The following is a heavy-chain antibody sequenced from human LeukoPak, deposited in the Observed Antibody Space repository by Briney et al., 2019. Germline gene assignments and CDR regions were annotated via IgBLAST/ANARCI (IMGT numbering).Heavy chain of an antibody. D-gene: IGHD5-12*01. CDR2: IYPGDSDT. Sequence: GESLKISCKGSGYGFTTSWIGWVRQMPGKGLEWVGIIYPGDSDTRYSPSFQGQVTISADKSISTAYLQWSSLKASDTAMYYCANGYTGSYWYFDLRGRGTLVTVSS. CDR1: GYGFTTSW. J-gene: IGHJ2*01. CDR3: ANGYTGSYWYFDL. V-gene: IGHV5-51*01.